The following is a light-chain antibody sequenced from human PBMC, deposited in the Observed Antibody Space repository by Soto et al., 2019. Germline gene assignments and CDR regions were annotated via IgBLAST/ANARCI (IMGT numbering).Light chain of an antibody. J-gene: IGLJ1*01. Sequence: QSVGTQPASVCGSPGQSSTISCTGTSSDIGSYNRVSWYQQPPGTAPKLIIYEVNNRPSGVPDRFSGSKSGNTASLTISGLQAEDEADYYCNSFTTSSPYVFGTGTKVTVL. CDR3: NSFTTSSPYV. CDR2: EVN. CDR1: SSDIGSYNR. V-gene: IGLV2-18*02.